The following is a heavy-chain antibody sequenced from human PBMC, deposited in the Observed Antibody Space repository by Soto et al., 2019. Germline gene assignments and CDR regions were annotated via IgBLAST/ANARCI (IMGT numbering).Heavy chain of an antibody. CDR1: GFTLRGYW. Sequence: EVQLVESGGGLVQPGGSLRLSCAASGFTLRGYWMHWVRQAPGKGLVWVSRINSDGSSTSYADSVKGRFTISRDNAKNTLYLQMNSLRAEDTAVYYGAKDRRLGQFDYWGQGTLVTASS. CDR3: AKDRRLGQFDY. V-gene: IGHV3-74*01. J-gene: IGHJ4*02. CDR2: INSDGSST.